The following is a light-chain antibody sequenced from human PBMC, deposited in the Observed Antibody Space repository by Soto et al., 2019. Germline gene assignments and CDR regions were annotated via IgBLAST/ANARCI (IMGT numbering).Light chain of an antibody. CDR2: GNS. V-gene: IGLV1-40*01. CDR1: SSNIGAGYD. CDR3: QSYDSSLSGLM. J-gene: IGLJ3*02. Sequence: QYVLTQPPSVSGAPGQRVTISCTGSSSNIGAGYDVHWYQQLPGTAPKLLIYGNSNRPSGVPDRFSGSKSGTSASLAITGLRAEDVADYYCQSYDSSLSGLMFGGGTKLTVL.